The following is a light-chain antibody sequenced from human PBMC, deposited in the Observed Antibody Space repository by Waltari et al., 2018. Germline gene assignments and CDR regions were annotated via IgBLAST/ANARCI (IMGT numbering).Light chain of an antibody. V-gene: IGKV3-15*01. Sequence: EVVMTQSPATLSVSPGERATLSCRASQSVRGNLAWYQQKPGQTPRLLIYSASTRATGIPARFSGSGSGTEFTFTISSLQPEDFAVYYCQQYNNWPPVTFGGGTKVEIK. CDR1: QSVRGN. CDR2: SAS. CDR3: QQYNNWPPVT. J-gene: IGKJ4*01.